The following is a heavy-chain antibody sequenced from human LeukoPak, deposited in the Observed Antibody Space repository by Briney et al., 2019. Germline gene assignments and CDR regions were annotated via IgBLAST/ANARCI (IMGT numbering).Heavy chain of an antibody. D-gene: IGHD6-13*01. Sequence: PGGSLRLSCAASGFTFSNYAMTGVRQAPGKGLEWVSVISGSGGSTEYADSVKGRFTISRDNSKNTLYLQMNSLRVEDTAVYFCAKSPGSWYFDYWGQGSLVTVSS. CDR2: ISGSGGST. V-gene: IGHV3-23*01. CDR1: GFTFSNYA. CDR3: AKSPGSWYFDY. J-gene: IGHJ4*02.